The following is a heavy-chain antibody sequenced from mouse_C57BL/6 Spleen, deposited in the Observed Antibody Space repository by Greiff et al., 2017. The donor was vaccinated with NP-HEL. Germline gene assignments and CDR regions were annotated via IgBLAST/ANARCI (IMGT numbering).Heavy chain of an antibody. J-gene: IGHJ3*01. CDR3: AREPTGTGLFAY. CDR2: INPSTGGT. V-gene: IGHV1-42*01. CDR1: GYSFTGYY. D-gene: IGHD4-1*02. Sequence: EVQLVESGPELVKPGASVKISCKASGYSFTGYYMNWVKQSPETSLEWIGEINPSTGGTTYNQKFKAKATLTVDKSSSTAYMQLKSLTSEDSAVYYCAREPTGTGLFAYWGQGTLVTVSA.